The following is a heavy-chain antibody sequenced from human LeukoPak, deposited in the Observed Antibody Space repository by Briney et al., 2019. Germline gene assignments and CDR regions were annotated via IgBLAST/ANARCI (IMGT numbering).Heavy chain of an antibody. CDR2: IIPIFGTA. J-gene: IGHJ4*02. V-gene: IGHV1-69*05. CDR1: GGTFSSYA. D-gene: IGHD4-17*01. CDR3: ARQTNGNYPVDY. Sequence: ASVKVSCKASGGTFSSYAISWVRQAPGQGLEWMGGIIPIFGTANYAQKFQGRVTITTDESTSTAYMELSSLRSEDTAVYYCARQTNGNYPVDYWGQGTLVTVSS.